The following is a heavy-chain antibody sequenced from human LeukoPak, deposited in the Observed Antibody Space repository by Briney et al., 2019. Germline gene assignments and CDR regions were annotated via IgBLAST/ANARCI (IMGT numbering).Heavy chain of an antibody. CDR1: GFTFSTYN. CDR3: AKDRRFGEPEQGDDY. Sequence: PGGSLRLSCEASGFTFSTYNMNWVRQAPGKRLEWVSSITSSSSYAFYADSVKGRFTISRDNSKNTLYLQMNSLRAEDTAVYYCAKDRRFGEPEQGDDYWGQGTLVTVSS. J-gene: IGHJ4*02. V-gene: IGHV3-21*04. D-gene: IGHD3-10*01. CDR2: ITSSSSYA.